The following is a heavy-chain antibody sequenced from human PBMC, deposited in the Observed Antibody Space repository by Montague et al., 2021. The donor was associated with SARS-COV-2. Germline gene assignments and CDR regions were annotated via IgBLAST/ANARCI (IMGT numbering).Heavy chain of an antibody. CDR3: ARAVPYVFRPLKYFDY. D-gene: IGHD3-16*01. CDR2: ISSSGSTI. CDR1: GFTFSSYE. J-gene: IGHJ4*02. V-gene: IGHV3-48*03. Sequence: SLRLSCAASGFTFSSYEMNWVRQAPGKGLEWVSYISSSGSTIYYXDSVKGRFTISRDNAKNSLYLQMNSLSAEDTAVYYCARAVPYVFRPLKYFDYWGQGTLVTVSS.